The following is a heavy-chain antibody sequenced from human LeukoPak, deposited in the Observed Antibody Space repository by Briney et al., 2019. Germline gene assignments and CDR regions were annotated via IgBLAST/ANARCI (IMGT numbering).Heavy chain of an antibody. CDR2: INWNGGST. CDR3: ARDSDGDPVGYFGY. Sequence: PGGSLRLSCAASGFTFDDYGMSWVRQAPGKGLEWVSGINWNGGSTGYADSVKGRFTISRDNAKNSLYLQMNSLRAEDTALYYCARDSDGDPVGYFGYWGQGTLVTVSS. D-gene: IGHD4-23*01. J-gene: IGHJ4*02. V-gene: IGHV3-20*04. CDR1: GFTFDDYG.